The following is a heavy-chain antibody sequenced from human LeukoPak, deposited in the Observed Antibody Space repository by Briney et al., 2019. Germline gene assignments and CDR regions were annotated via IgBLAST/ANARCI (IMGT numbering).Heavy chain of an antibody. CDR3: ARNWQGYGDSLPLDY. V-gene: IGHV3-30-3*01. D-gene: IGHD4-17*01. J-gene: IGHJ4*02. CDR1: GFTFSSYA. CDR2: ISYDGSNK. Sequence: GGSLRLSCAASGFTFSSYAMHWVRRAPGQGLEWVAVISYDGSNKFYADSVKGRFTISRDNSKNTLYLQMNSLRAEDTAVYYCARNWQGYGDSLPLDYWGQGTLVTVSS.